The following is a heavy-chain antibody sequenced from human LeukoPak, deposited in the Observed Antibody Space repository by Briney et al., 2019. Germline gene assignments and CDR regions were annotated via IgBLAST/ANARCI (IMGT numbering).Heavy chain of an antibody. D-gene: IGHD6-19*01. CDR3: ARTLMGSSGWYDY. V-gene: IGHV1-69*05. Sequence: SVKVSCKASGGTFSSYAISWVRQAPGQGLEWMGRIIPIFGTANYAQKFQGRVTITTDESASTAYMELSSLRSEDTAVYYCARTLMGSSGWYDYWGQGTLVTVSS. CDR2: IIPIFGTA. CDR1: GGTFSSYA. J-gene: IGHJ4*02.